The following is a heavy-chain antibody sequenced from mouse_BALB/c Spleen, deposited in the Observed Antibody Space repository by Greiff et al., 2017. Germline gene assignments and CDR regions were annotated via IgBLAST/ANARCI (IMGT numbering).Heavy chain of an antibody. D-gene: IGHD2-4*01. V-gene: IGHV2-6-7*01. J-gene: IGHJ3*01. Sequence: QVQLKESGPGLVAPSQSLSITCTVSGFSLTGYGVNWVRQPPGKGLEWLGMIWGDGSTDYNSALKSRLSISKDNSKSQVFLKMNSLQTDDTARYYCARDYYDYDGTSSWLAYWGQGTLVTVSA. CDR2: IWGDGST. CDR1: GFSLTGYG. CDR3: ARDYYDYDGTSSWLAY.